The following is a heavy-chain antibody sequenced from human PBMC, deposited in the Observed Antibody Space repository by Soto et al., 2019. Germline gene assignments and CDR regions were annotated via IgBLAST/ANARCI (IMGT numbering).Heavy chain of an antibody. D-gene: IGHD3-9*01. Sequence: KSSSQASGGTLSIHAIGWVRQAPGQGLELVGGIIPIFGTANYAQKFHGRVTITADESTSKAYMELSSLRSEDTAVYYCARGTLSRYFDWFKIGDWFDPWGQGTLVTVSS. V-gene: IGHV1-69*01. J-gene: IGHJ5*02. CDR3: ARGTLSRYFDWFKIGDWFDP. CDR1: GGTLSIHA. CDR2: IIPIFGTA.